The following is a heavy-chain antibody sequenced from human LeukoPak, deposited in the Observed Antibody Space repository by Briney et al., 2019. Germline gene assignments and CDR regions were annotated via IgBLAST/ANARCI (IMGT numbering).Heavy chain of an antibody. Sequence: GGSLRLSCAASGFTFSSYWMSWVRQAPGKGLEWVANIKQDGSEKYYVDSVKGRFTISRDNAKNSLYLQMNSLRAEDTAVYYCARSCSSTSCYGVWFDPWGQGTLVTVSS. CDR2: IKQDGSEK. J-gene: IGHJ5*02. V-gene: IGHV3-7*01. D-gene: IGHD2-2*01. CDR1: GFTFSSYW. CDR3: ARSCSSTSCYGVWFDP.